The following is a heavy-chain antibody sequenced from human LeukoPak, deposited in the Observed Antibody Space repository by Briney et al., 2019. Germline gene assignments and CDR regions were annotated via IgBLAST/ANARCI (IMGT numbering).Heavy chain of an antibody. V-gene: IGHV3-64*01. CDR2: ISSNGGST. Sequence: GGSLRLSCAASGFTFSSYAMDWVRQAPGKGLEYVSAISSNGGSTYYANSVKGRFTISRDNSKNTLYLQMGSLRAEDMAVYYCARTKGAHFDYWGQGTLVTVSS. J-gene: IGHJ4*02. CDR1: GFTFSSYA. D-gene: IGHD2-8*01. CDR3: ARTKGAHFDY.